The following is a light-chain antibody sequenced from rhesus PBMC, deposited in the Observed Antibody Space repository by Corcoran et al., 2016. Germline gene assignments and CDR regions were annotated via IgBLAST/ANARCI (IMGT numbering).Light chain of an antibody. CDR3: QQYNSLPPWT. CDR1: QGISSY. V-gene: IGKV1-25*01. J-gene: IGKJ1*01. Sequence: DIQMTQSPSSVSASVGDRVTITFRASQGISSYLAWYQQKPGKAPKLLIYYATTVQSGVPSRFSGSGAGTEFTRTSSSLQPEDFATYYCQQYNSLPPWTFGQGTKVEIK. CDR2: YAT.